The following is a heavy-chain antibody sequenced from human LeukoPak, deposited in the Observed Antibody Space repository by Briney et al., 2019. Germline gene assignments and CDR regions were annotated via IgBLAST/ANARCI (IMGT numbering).Heavy chain of an antibody. J-gene: IGHJ4*02. CDR1: GGTFTSYA. V-gene: IGHV1-69*05. D-gene: IGHD3-22*01. Sequence: SVKVSCKASGGTFTSYAISWVRQAPGQGLEWMGRIIPIFGTANYAQKFQGRVTITTDESTSTASMELSSLRFEDTAVYYCARGRLDYYDSSGYYPPDYWGQGTLVTVSS. CDR2: IIPIFGTA. CDR3: ARGRLDYYDSSGYYPPDY.